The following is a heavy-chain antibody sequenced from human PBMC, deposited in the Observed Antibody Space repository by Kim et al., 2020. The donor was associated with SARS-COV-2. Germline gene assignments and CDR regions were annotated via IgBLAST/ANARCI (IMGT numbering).Heavy chain of an antibody. D-gene: IGHD2-8*01. CDR1: GFTFETWG. CDR2: IDYSGATS. V-gene: IGHV3-48*02. CDR3: VRDANRKAVPHYYGMDF. Sequence: GGSLRLSCTASGFTFETWGMNWVRQAPGKGLEWISHIDYSGATSFYADSVRGRFTVSRDNVKNSLSLQMHSLRNEDTALYFCVRDANRKAVPHYYGMDFWGLGATVTVSS. J-gene: IGHJ6*02.